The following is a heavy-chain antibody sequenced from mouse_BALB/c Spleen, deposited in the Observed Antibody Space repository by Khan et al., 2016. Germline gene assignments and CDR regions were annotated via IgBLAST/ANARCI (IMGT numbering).Heavy chain of an antibody. Sequence: QVRLQQSGPELVKPGASVRISCKASGYTFTSYYIHWVKQRPGQGLEWIGWIYPGNVNTKYNEKFKGKATLTADKSSSTAYMQLSSLTSEDSAVXFCAREGNYAFDYWGQGTTLTVSS. V-gene: IGHV1S56*01. CDR2: IYPGNVNT. CDR3: AREGNYAFDY. CDR1: GYTFTSYY. J-gene: IGHJ2*01. D-gene: IGHD2-1*01.